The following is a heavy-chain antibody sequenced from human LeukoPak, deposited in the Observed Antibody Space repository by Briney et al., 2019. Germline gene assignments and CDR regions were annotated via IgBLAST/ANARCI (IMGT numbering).Heavy chain of an antibody. V-gene: IGHV3-7*01. D-gene: IGHD3-22*01. Sequence: GGSLRLSCATSGFTFSSYGMHWVRQAPGKGLEWVANMNPDGSEKYFLDSVKGRFTISRDNAKSSVYLQMNSLRGDDTAVYYCARDRALYDSRRGYYYTEDDYWGQGTLVTVSS. J-gene: IGHJ4*02. CDR2: MNPDGSEK. CDR1: GFTFSSYG. CDR3: ARDRALYDSRRGYYYTEDDY.